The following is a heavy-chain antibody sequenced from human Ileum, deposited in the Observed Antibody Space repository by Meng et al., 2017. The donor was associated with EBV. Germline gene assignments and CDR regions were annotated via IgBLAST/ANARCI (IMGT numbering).Heavy chain of an antibody. Sequence: VHLQGPGPGRGQPSDTLSLTCPVSGYSISSTNGWGGIRQPPGNGLEWIGYIYYSGSTSYNPSLKSRVTMSVDTSKNQFSLNLYSVTAVDTAVYYCARNVPGTSAYYDWGQGTLVTVSS. V-gene: IGHV4-28*01. CDR3: ARNVPGTSAYYD. D-gene: IGHD3-22*01. J-gene: IGHJ4*02. CDR1: GYSISSTNG. CDR2: IYYSGST.